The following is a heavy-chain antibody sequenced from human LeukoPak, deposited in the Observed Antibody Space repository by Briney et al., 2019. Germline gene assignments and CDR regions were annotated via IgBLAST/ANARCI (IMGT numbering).Heavy chain of an antibody. V-gene: IGHV3-21*01. D-gene: IGHD6-13*01. J-gene: IGHJ4*02. CDR2: ISSSSSYI. CDR1: GFTFSSYS. Sequence: GGSLRLSCAASGFTFSSYSMNWVRQAPGKGLEWVSSISSSSSYIYYADSVKGRFTISRDNAKNSLYLQMNSLRAEDTAVYYCASSIVADGTSPFDYWGQGTLVTVSS. CDR3: ASSIVADGTSPFDY.